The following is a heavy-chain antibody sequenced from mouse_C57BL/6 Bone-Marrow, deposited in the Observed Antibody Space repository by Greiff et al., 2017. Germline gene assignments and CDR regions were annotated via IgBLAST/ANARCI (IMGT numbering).Heavy chain of an antibody. CDR2: INPNNGGT. V-gene: IGHV1-18*01. D-gene: IGHD1-1*01. J-gene: IGHJ1*03. Sequence: VQLKESGPELVKPGASVKIPCKASGYTFTDYNMDWVKQSHGKSLEWIGDINPNNGGTIYNQKFKGKATLTVDQSSSTAYMELRGLTSEDTAVHYCAREGAITTVGPDWYCDVGGTGTTVTVSS. CDR3: AREGAITTVGPDWYCDV. CDR1: GYTFTDYN.